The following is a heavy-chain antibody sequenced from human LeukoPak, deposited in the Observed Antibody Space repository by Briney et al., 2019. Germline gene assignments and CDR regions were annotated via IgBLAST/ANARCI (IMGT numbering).Heavy chain of an antibody. Sequence: SETLSLTCTVSGGSISSYYWSWIRQPPGKGLEWIGYIYYSGSTNYNPSLKSRVTISVDTSKNQFSLKLSSVTAADTAVYYCARDSSGWYHGGVWFDPWGQGTLVTVSS. CDR2: IYYSGST. CDR1: GGSISSYY. D-gene: IGHD6-19*01. CDR3: ARDSSGWYHGGVWFDP. J-gene: IGHJ5*02. V-gene: IGHV4-59*08.